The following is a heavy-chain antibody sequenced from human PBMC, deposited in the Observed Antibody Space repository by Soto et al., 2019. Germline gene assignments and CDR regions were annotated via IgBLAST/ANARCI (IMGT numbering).Heavy chain of an antibody. Sequence: QVQLVQSGAEVKKPGASVKVSCKASGYTFTSYAMHWVRQAPGQRLEWMGWINAGNGNTKYSQKFQGRVTITRDTSASTAYMELSSLRSEDTAVYYCAREGLLVGRVFDIWGQGTMVTVSS. CDR2: INAGNGNT. CDR3: AREGLLVGRVFDI. V-gene: IGHV1-3*01. J-gene: IGHJ3*02. CDR1: GYTFTSYA. D-gene: IGHD2-8*01.